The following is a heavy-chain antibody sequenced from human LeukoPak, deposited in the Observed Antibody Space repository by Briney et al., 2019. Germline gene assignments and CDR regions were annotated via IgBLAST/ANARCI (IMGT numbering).Heavy chain of an antibody. CDR3: ARGSGYSYAYWNWFDP. J-gene: IGHJ5*02. D-gene: IGHD5-18*01. Sequence: ASVKVSCKASGYTFTSYGISWVRQAPGLGLEWMGWISAYNGNTNYAQKLQGRVTMTTDTSTSTAYMELRSMRSDDTAVYYCARGSGYSYAYWNWFDPWGQGTLVTVSS. V-gene: IGHV1-18*01. CDR2: ISAYNGNT. CDR1: GYTFTSYG.